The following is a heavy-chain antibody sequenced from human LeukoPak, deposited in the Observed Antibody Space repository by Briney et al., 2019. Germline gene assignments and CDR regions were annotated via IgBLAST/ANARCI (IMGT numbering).Heavy chain of an antibody. D-gene: IGHD6-6*01. CDR1: GFIFSNYA. CDR3: VKVALRPRYYSDY. CDR2: ITSNGGSI. V-gene: IGHV3-64D*09. J-gene: IGHJ4*02. Sequence: GGSLRLSCSASGFIFSNYARNWVRQAPGKGLEYVSAITSNGGSIYYADSVTGRFTISRDTYKHTLYLQMCSLRPEATADYYVVKVALRPRYYSDYWGQGTLVTVSS.